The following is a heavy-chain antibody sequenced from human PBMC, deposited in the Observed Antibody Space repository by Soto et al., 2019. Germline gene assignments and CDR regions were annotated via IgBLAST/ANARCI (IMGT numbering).Heavy chain of an antibody. J-gene: IGHJ4*02. D-gene: IGHD3-22*01. CDR2: IYYSGST. CDR3: ARGAYYYDSSGLSY. CDR1: GGSISSSSYF. V-gene: IGHV4-39*01. Sequence: PSETLSLTCSVSGGSISSSSYFWGWIRQPPGKGLERIGSIYYSGSTYYNPSLKSRVTVSVDTSKNQFSPKLSSVTAADTAVYYCARGAYYYDSSGLSYWGQGTLVTVSS.